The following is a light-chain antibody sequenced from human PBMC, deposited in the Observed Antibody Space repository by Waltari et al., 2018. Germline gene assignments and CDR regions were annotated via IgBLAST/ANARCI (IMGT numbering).Light chain of an antibody. CDR3: QQRSSGPPVT. CDR2: NAS. V-gene: IGKV3-11*01. Sequence: EVVLTQSPPTLSLSPGERATLSCRASQSVSTYLAWYQHKPGQPPRLLIFNASYSATGVPTRFSGSGSGTDFTLTISSLEPEDFAVYYCQQRSSGPPVTFGQGTRVEI. CDR1: QSVSTY. J-gene: IGKJ5*01.